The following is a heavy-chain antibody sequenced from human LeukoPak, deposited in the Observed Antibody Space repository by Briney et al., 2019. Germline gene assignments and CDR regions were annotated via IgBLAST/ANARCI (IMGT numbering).Heavy chain of an antibody. CDR3: ARVLSVPSYGPTTGATHYYYYGMDV. Sequence: ASVKVSCKASGYTFTSYGISWVRQAPGQGLEWMGWISAYNGNTNYAQKLQGRVTMTTDTSTSTAYMELRSLRPDDTAVYYCARVLSVPSYGPTTGATHYYYYGMDVWGQGTTVTVSS. CDR1: GYTFTSYG. J-gene: IGHJ6*02. D-gene: IGHD5-18*01. CDR2: ISAYNGNT. V-gene: IGHV1-18*01.